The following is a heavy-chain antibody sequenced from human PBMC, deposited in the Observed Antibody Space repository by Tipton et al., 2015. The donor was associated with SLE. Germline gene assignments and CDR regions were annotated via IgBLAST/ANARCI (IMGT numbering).Heavy chain of an antibody. J-gene: IGHJ6*03. V-gene: IGHV4-39*01. CDR1: GGSVSSTSYY. D-gene: IGHD3-10*01. Sequence: TLSLTCTVSGGSVSSTSYYWGWIRQPPGKGLDWIGNIYYSGNTFYNPSLKSRVAISVDKSKNQFSLKLSSVIAADTAVYYCARLTIAYYMDVWGKGTTVTVSS. CDR2: IYYSGNT. CDR3: ARLTIAYYMDV.